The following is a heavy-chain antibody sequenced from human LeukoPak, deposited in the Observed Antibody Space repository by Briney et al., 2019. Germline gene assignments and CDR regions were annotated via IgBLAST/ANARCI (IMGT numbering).Heavy chain of an antibody. V-gene: IGHV4-59*08. J-gene: IGHJ5*02. D-gene: IGHD2-2*02. CDR3: ARRLCSSLTCNIGPSGNWLDP. CDR2: TYYDGST. Sequence: SETLSLTCTVSGGSMSNYWWNWIRQPPGKGLEWIGYTYYDGSTYYNPALNSRVTTSIDTSKNQFSLKLNSVTAADTAVYYCARRLCSSLTCNIGPSGNWLDPWGQGTLVTVSS. CDR1: GGSMSNYW.